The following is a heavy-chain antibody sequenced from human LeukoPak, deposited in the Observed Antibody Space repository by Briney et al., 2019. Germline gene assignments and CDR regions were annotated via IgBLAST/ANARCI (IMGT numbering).Heavy chain of an antibody. CDR3: AKDGASGGYYDSSGCYDFDY. J-gene: IGHJ4*02. V-gene: IGHV3-9*01. D-gene: IGHD3-22*01. CDR1: GFTFDDYA. CDR2: ISWNSGSI. Sequence: GRSLRLSCAASGFTFDDYAMHWVRQAPGKGLEWVSGISWNSGSIGYADSVKGRFTISRDNAKNSLYLQMNSLRAEDTALYYCAKDGASGGYYDSSGCYDFDYWGQGTLVTVSS.